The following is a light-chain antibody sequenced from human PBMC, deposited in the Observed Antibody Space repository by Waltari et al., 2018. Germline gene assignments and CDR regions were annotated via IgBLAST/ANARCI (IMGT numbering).Light chain of an antibody. V-gene: IGKV3-11*01. J-gene: IGKJ5*01. CDR3: QQRNHWIT. CDR2: DAT. Sequence: EIVLTQSPATLSLSPGDRATLSCRASQNVNMYLAWYQQKPGQGPRLLIYDATDRAAGVPARFSGSGSGKEFTLTISSLEPEDFAVYHCQQRNHWITFGQGTRLEI. CDR1: QNVNMY.